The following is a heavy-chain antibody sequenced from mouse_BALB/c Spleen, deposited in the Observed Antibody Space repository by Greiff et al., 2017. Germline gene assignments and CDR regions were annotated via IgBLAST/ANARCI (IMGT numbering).Heavy chain of an antibody. Sequence: EVKLQESGPGLVKPSQSLSLTCTATGYSITSDYVWYWIRQPPGNPLEWVGFISYSGSTSYNPSLKSRISITRDTSKNQFFLQLNSVTTEDTTTYYCATIVGLRAGFAYWGQGTLVTVSA. CDR2: ISYSGST. D-gene: IGHD2-2*01. CDR3: ATIVGLRAGFAY. J-gene: IGHJ3*01. CDR1: GYSITSDYV. V-gene: IGHV3-2*02.